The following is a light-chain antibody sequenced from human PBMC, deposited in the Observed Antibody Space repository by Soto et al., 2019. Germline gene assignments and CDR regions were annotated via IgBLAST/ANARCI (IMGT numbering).Light chain of an antibody. CDR2: EGS. V-gene: IGLV2-23*01. CDR3: CSYAGSSPR. CDR1: SSDVGSYNL. Sequence: QSVLTQPASVSGSPGQSITISCTGTSSDVGSYNLVSWYQQHPGKAPKLMIYEGSKRPSGVSNRFSGSKSGNTASLTISGLQAEDEADYYCCSYAGSSPRFGGGTKVTVL. J-gene: IGLJ2*01.